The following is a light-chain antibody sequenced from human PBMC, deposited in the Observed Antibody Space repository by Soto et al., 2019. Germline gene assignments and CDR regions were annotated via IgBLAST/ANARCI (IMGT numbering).Light chain of an antibody. J-gene: IGLJ2*01. V-gene: IGLV1-47*01. CDR3: QSFDGILSGVI. CDR2: GSS. CDR1: TSNLGSHF. Sequence: QSVLTQPPSASGTPGQRVTISCSGSTSNLGSHFVYWYQQLPGTAPKLLIYGSSNRPSGVPARFSGSKSGTSASLAITGLQAEDEADYYCQSFDGILSGVIFGGGTKLTVL.